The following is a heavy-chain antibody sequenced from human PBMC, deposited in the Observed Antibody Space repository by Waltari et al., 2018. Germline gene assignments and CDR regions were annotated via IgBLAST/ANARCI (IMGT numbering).Heavy chain of an antibody. CDR1: GGSISSGSYY. CDR3: ARDPNYYDFWSGYHSGMDV. D-gene: IGHD3-3*01. Sequence: QVQLQESGPGLVKPSQTLSLTCTGSGGSISSGSYYWSWIRQPAGQGLEWIGRIYTSGSTNYNPSLKSRVTISVDTSKNQFSLKLSSVTAADTAVHYCARDPNYYDFWSGYHSGMDVWGQGTTVTVSS. J-gene: IGHJ6*02. CDR2: IYTSGST. V-gene: IGHV4-61*02.